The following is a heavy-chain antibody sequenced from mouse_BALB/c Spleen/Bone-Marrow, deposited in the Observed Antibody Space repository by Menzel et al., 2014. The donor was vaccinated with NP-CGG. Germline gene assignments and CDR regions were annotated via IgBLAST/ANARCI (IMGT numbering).Heavy chain of an antibody. J-gene: IGHJ3*01. V-gene: IGHV1S81*02. CDR2: INPSNGGA. CDR1: GYTFTSYY. D-gene: IGHD2-2*01. CDR3: TTSRGYNWFAY. Sequence: VQVVESAAELVKPGASVKLSCKASGYTFTSYYMYWVKQRPGQGLEWIGEINPSNGGADFNEKFKIKATLTVDKSSSTAYMQLSSLTSEDSAVYYCTTSRGYNWFAYWGQGTLVTVSA.